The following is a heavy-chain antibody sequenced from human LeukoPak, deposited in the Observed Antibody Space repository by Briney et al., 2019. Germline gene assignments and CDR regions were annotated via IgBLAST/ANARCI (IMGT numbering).Heavy chain of an antibody. D-gene: IGHD1-26*01. V-gene: IGHV4-39*07. J-gene: IGHJ4*02. Sequence: ETLSLTCTVSGGSISSSSYYWGWIRQPPGKGLEWIGSIYYSGSTYYNPSLKSRVTISVDTSKNQFSLKLSSVTAADTAVYYCARDHHDSGSYWEVRVVVGFDYWGQGTLVTVSS. CDR3: ARDHHDSGSYWEVRVVVGFDY. CDR1: GGSISSSSYY. CDR2: IYYSGST.